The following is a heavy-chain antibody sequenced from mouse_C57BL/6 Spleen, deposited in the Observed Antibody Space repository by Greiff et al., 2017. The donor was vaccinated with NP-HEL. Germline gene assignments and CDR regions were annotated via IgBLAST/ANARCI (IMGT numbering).Heavy chain of an antibody. V-gene: IGHV5-9-1*02. J-gene: IGHJ4*01. Sequence: EVHLVESGEGLVKPGGSLKLSCAASGFTFSSYAMSWVRQTPEKRLEWVAYISSGGDYIYYADTVKGRFTISRDNARNTLYLQMSSLKSEDTAMYYCTRPLYGSSLYYYAMDYWGQGTSVTVSS. CDR3: TRPLYGSSLYYYAMDY. CDR1: GFTFSSYA. CDR2: ISSGGDYI. D-gene: IGHD1-1*01.